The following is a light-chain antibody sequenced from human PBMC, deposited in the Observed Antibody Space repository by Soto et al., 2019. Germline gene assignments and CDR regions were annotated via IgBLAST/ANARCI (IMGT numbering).Light chain of an antibody. CDR3: QHYKTWPLA. V-gene: IGKV3-15*01. CDR2: DAY. Sequence: EIVMTHSPATLSVSPGERVALSCRASQGVGSTLALYRQQPGQAPRLLIYDAYIRATGVPARFSGSGSGTEFTLTISSLQSEDFAVYYCQHYKTWPLAFGGRTKVDIK. CDR1: QGVGST. J-gene: IGKJ4*01.